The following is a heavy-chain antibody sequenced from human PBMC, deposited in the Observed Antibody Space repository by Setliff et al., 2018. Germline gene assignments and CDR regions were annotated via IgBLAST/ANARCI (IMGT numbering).Heavy chain of an antibody. Sequence: GASVKVSCKASGYTLTNYYMHWVRQAPGQGLEWMGIINPSGGLTRYAQKFQGRVTITTDESTNTAYMELSSLRSDDTAVFYCARGYYDSYARYYVVGDYWGQGTPVTVSS. CDR1: GYTLTNYY. CDR3: ARGYYDSYARYYVVGDY. D-gene: IGHD3-22*01. CDR2: INPSGGLT. J-gene: IGHJ4*02. V-gene: IGHV1-46*01.